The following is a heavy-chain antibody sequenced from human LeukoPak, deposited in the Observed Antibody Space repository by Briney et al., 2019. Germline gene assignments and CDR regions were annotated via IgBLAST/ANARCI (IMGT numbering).Heavy chain of an antibody. D-gene: IGHD1-26*01. Sequence: SETLSLTCAVSGGSISSGGYSWSWIRQPPGKGLEWIGYIYHSGSTNYNPSLKSRVTISVDTSKNQFSLKLSSVTAADTAVYYCARHRDYSGSYYPFDYWGQGTLVTVSS. CDR3: ARHRDYSGSYYPFDY. V-gene: IGHV4-30-2*01. CDR2: IYHSGST. J-gene: IGHJ4*02. CDR1: GGSISSGGYS.